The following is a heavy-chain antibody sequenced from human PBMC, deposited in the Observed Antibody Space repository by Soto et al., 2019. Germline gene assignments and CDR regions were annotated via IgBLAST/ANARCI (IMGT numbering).Heavy chain of an antibody. CDR1: NGSIGSYY. D-gene: IGHD6-13*01. V-gene: IGHV4-59*01. CDR3: ARVGRLITAAGLLDA. CDR2: IYYSGST. Sequence: SETLSLTCTISNGSIGSYYWTWIRQPPGKGLEWIGHIYYSGSTNYNPSLKSRLTLSLDTSKNQFSLKLTSVTAADTDVYYCARVGRLITAAGLLDAWGQGTLVTVSS. J-gene: IGHJ5*02.